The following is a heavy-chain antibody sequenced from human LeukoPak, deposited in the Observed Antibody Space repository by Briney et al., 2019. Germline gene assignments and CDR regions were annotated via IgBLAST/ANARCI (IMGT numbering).Heavy chain of an antibody. CDR2: IKPDGSEK. Sequence: GGSLRLSCAASGFIFSNYYMNWVRHAPGKGLEWVANIKPDGSEKDYVDSVKGRFTLSRDNAKNSLFLQMTSLRADDTALYFCVTGHYDNYRSQGTLVTVSS. J-gene: IGHJ4*02. CDR3: VTGHYDNY. V-gene: IGHV3-7*01. CDR1: GFIFSNYY. D-gene: IGHD3-9*01.